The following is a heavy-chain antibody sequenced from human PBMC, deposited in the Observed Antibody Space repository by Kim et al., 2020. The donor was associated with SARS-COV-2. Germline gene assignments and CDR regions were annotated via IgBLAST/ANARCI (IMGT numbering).Heavy chain of an antibody. Sequence: NTRFSPPFQCRVTVTRDTSANTASMELSSLGSEDTAVYYCARDLFHTGFDYWGQGTLVAVSS. J-gene: IGHJ4*02. V-gene: IGHV1-3*01. CDR2: NT. CDR3: ARDLFHTGFDY. D-gene: IGHD2-8*02.